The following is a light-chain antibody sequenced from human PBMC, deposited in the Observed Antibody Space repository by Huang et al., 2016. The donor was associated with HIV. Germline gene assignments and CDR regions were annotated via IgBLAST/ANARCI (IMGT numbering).Light chain of an antibody. V-gene: IGKV3-11*01. CDR1: QSIGTY. CDR3: QQRSKWPLT. J-gene: IGKJ4*01. Sequence: EIVLTQSPVTLSLSPGDRATLSCRASQSIGTYLAWYQQKSGQAPRLLSYDVSNRDAGVPARFSASGSGTDFTLTSASLHPDDFAIYHCQQRSKWPLTFGGGTKVEMK. CDR2: DVS.